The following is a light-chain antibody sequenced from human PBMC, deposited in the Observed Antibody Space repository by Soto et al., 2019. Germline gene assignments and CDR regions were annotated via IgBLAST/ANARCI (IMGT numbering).Light chain of an antibody. CDR2: DDT. CDR1: NVGSKV. V-gene: IGLV3-21*02. Sequence: SYELTQPPSVSVAPGQTATISCGGNNVGSKVVHWYQQKPGQAPVLVVYDDTYRPSGIPERFSGSNSRNTATQTISRVEAGDEADYYCQVWHISSYRVFGGGTKLTVL. CDR3: QVWHISSYRV. J-gene: IGLJ2*01.